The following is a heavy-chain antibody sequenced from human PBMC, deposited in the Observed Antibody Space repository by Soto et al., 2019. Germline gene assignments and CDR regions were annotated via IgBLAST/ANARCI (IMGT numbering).Heavy chain of an antibody. D-gene: IGHD3-22*01. CDR1: GFTFSDYY. Sequence: GGSLRLSCAASGFTFSDYYMSWIRQAPGKGLEWVSYISSSGSTIYYADSVKGRFTISRDNAKNSLYLQMNSLRAEDTAVYYFARTMIVVVTHFDYWGQGTLVTVSS. CDR3: ARTMIVVVTHFDY. CDR2: ISSSGSTI. V-gene: IGHV3-11*01. J-gene: IGHJ4*02.